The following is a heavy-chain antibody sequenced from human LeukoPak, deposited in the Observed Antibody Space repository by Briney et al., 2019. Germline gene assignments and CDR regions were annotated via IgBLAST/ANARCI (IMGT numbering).Heavy chain of an antibody. CDR3: ARSPSGWYGDY. CDR1: GYTFTDYY. D-gene: IGHD6-19*01. V-gene: IGHV1-2*06. Sequence: APVKVSCKASGYTFTDYYMHWVRQAPGQGLEWMGRINPNSGGTSSARRFQGRVTVTRDTSISTLYMELSRLTSDDTAGYYCARSPSGWYGDYWGQGTLVTVSS. J-gene: IGHJ4*02. CDR2: INPNSGGT.